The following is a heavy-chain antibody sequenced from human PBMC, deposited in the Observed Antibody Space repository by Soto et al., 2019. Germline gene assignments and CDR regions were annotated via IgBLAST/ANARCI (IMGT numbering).Heavy chain of an antibody. CDR1: GGSISSGGYY. Sequence: SETLSLTCTVSGGSISSGGYYWSWIRQHPGKGLEWIGYIYYSGSTYYNPSLKSRVTISVDTSKNQFSLKLSSVTAADTAVYYCARDESLGSGMDVWGQGTTVTVSS. D-gene: IGHD3-16*01. J-gene: IGHJ6*02. V-gene: IGHV4-31*03. CDR3: ARDESLGSGMDV. CDR2: IYYSGST.